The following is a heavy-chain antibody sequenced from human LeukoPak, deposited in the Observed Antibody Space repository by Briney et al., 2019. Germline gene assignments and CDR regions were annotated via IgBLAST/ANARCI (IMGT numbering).Heavy chain of an antibody. J-gene: IGHJ4*02. CDR3: ATEGLGNYGTSGGSNDY. CDR2: ISAYNGNT. CDR1: GYTFTSYG. D-gene: IGHD3-22*01. Sequence: ASVKVSCKASGYTFTSYGISWVRQAPGQGLEWMGWISAYNGNTNYAQKLQGRVTMTTDTSTSTAYMELRSLRSDDTAVYYCATEGLGNYGTSGGSNDYWGQGTLVTVSS. V-gene: IGHV1-18*01.